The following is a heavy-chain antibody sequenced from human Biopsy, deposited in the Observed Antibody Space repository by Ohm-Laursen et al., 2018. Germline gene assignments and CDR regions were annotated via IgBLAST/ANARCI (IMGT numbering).Heavy chain of an antibody. CDR1: GGTFTNYA. D-gene: IGHD1-26*01. J-gene: IGHJ4*02. CDR3: ARDALGGGSYRFFY. Sequence: LVKVSCKTSGGTFTNYAISWVRQAPGQGLEWMGGIIPIFGTANYAQKFQGRVTITADESTSTAYMELSSLRSDDTAVYYCARDALGGGSYRFFYWGQGSLVTVSS. CDR2: IIPIFGTA. V-gene: IGHV1-69*13.